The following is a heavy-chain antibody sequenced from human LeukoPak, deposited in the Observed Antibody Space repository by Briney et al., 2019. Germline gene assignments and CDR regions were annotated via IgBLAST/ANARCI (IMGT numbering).Heavy chain of an antibody. Sequence: SETLSLTCTVSGGSISSGDYYWSWIRQPPGKGLEWIGYTYYSGSTYYNPSLKSRVTISVDTSKNQFSLKLSSVTAADTAVYYCARGEQYYYDSSGYSYYFDYWGQGTLVTVSS. CDR3: ARGEQYYYDSSGYSYYFDY. D-gene: IGHD3-22*01. V-gene: IGHV4-30-4*01. CDR2: TYYSGST. CDR1: GGSISSGDYY. J-gene: IGHJ4*02.